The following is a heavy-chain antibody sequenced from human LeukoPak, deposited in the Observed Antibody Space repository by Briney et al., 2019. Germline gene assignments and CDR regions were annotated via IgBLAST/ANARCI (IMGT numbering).Heavy chain of an antibody. CDR1: GFTFSSYG. V-gene: IGHV3-30*03. J-gene: IGHJ4*02. D-gene: IGHD5-12*01. Sequence: GGSLRLSCAASGFTFSSYGMHWVRQAPGEGLEWVAVISYDGSNKYYADSVKGRFTISRDNSKNTLYLQMNSLRAEDTAVYYCAHIVATLEGVDYWGQATLVTVSS. CDR3: AHIVATLEGVDY. CDR2: ISYDGSNK.